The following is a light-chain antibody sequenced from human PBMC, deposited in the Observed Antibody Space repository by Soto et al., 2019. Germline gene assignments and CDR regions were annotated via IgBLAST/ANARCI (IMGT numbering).Light chain of an antibody. CDR1: QSVSSN. V-gene: IGKV3-20*01. CDR2: GAS. J-gene: IGKJ1*01. CDR3: QDYGTSWT. Sequence: EIVMTQSPATLSVSPGESATLSCRASQSVSSNLAWYQQKPGQAPRLLIYGASSRATGIPDRFSGSGSGTDFTLTINRLEPEDFAVYYCQDYGTSWTFGQGTKVDI.